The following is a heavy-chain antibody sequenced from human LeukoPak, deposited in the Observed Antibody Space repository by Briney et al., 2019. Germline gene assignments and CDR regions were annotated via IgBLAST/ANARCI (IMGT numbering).Heavy chain of an antibody. J-gene: IGHJ4*02. Sequence: KTSETLSLTCAVYGGSFSGYYWSWIRQPPGKGLEWIGEINHSGSTNYNPSLKSRVTISVDTSKNQFSLKLSSVTAADTAVYHCARRGTGLDYWGQGTLVTVSS. D-gene: IGHD7-27*01. V-gene: IGHV4-34*01. CDR1: GGSFSGYY. CDR3: ARRGTGLDY. CDR2: INHSGST.